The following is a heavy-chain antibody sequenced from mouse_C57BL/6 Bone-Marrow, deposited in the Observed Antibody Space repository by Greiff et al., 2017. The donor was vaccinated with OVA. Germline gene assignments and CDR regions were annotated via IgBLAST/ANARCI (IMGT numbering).Heavy chain of an antibody. Sequence: EVQRVESEGGLVQPGSSMKLSCTASGFTFSDYYMAWVRQVPEKGLEWVANINYDGSSTYYLDSLKSRFIISRDNAMNILYLQMSSLKSEDTATYYCARGDYGSSFGDYWGQGTTLTVSS. D-gene: IGHD1-1*01. CDR2: INYDGSST. J-gene: IGHJ2*01. CDR1: GFTFSDYY. CDR3: ARGDYGSSFGDY. V-gene: IGHV5-16*01.